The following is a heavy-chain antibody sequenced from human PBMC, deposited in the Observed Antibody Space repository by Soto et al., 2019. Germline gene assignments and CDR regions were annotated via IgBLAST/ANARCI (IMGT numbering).Heavy chain of an antibody. CDR3: ARGRSSGWVYRFWFAP. CDR2: IYYSGST. D-gene: IGHD6-19*01. CDR1: ADSLRSYY. J-gene: IGHJ5*02. V-gene: IGHV4-59*01. Sequence: CLTCTVTADSLRSYYWSWIRQPPGKGLEWIGYIYYSGSTNYNPSLKSRVTISVDTSENQFSLKLSSVTAADTAVYYCARGRSSGWVYRFWFAPWGQGTLVTVSS.